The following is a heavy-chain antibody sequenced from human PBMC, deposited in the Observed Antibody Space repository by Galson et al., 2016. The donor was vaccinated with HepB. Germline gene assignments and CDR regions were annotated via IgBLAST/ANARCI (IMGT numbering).Heavy chain of an antibody. CDR1: GFIFSDYF. D-gene: IGHD2-21*01. J-gene: IGHJ4*02. Sequence: SLRLSCAASGFIFSDYFMCWIRQAPGKGLEFVSYMSSSGSTMYYADSVRGRFTMSRDNAKKSLYLRMNSLRDEDTAVYYCARGLKKILWGRGTLVTVSS. V-gene: IGHV3-11*01. CDR3: ARGLKKIL. CDR2: MSSSGSTM.